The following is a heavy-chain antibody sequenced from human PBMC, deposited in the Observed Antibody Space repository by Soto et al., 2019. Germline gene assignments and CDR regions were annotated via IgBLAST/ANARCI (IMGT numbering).Heavy chain of an antibody. D-gene: IGHD2-8*01. CDR1: GFTFSGYY. Sequence: GGSLRLSCAASGFTFSGYYMFWVRQAPGKGLVWVSHIKGDGSVTYYADSVKGRFTISRDNANNMLYLQMNSLIAEDTAVYYCARGPRNNGLDPWGQGTLVTVSS. CDR3: ARGPRNNGLDP. J-gene: IGHJ5*02. CDR2: IKGDGSVT. V-gene: IGHV3-74*01.